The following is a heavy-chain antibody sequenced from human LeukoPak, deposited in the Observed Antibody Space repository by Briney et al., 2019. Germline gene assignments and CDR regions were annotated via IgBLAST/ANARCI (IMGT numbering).Heavy chain of an antibody. V-gene: IGHV3-23*01. CDR3: AKKSIMGDSSTWYYFDY. D-gene: IGHD6-13*01. CDR1: GFTFSSYA. CDR2: ISGSGGST. J-gene: IGHJ4*02. Sequence: HPGGSLRLSCAASGFTFSSYAMSWVRQAPGKGLEWVSGISGSGGSTYYADSVKGRFTISRDNSKNTLYLQMNSLRAEDTAVYYCAKKSIMGDSSTWYYFDYWDQGTLVTVSS.